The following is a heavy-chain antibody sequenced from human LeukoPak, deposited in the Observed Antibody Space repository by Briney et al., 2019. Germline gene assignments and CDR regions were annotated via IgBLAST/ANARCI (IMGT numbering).Heavy chain of an antibody. Sequence: GGSLRLSCAASGFTFSSYEMNWVRQAPGKGLEWVSYISSSGSTIYYADSVKGRFTISRDNAKNSLYLQMNSLRAEDTAVYYCARTMVRGPISFYYYYGMDVWGQGTTVTVSS. V-gene: IGHV3-48*03. CDR2: ISSSGSTI. D-gene: IGHD3-10*01. CDR1: GFTFSSYE. CDR3: ARTMVRGPISFYYYYGMDV. J-gene: IGHJ6*02.